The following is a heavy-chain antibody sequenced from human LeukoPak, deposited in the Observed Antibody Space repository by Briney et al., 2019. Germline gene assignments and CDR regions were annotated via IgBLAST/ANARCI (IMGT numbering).Heavy chain of an antibody. CDR3: AGNSSSWPFDY. V-gene: IGHV4-39*07. J-gene: IGHJ4*02. D-gene: IGHD6-13*01. CDR1: GGSISSTSYY. Sequence: SETLSLTCTVSGGSISSTSYYWGWIHQPPGKGLEWIGSIYSSGSTSYNPSLKSRVTILVDTSKNQFSLKLSSVTAADTAVYYCAGNSSSWPFDYWGQGTLVTVSS. CDR2: IYSSGST.